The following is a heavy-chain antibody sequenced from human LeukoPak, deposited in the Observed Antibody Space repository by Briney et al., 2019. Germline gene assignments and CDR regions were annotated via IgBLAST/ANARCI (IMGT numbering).Heavy chain of an antibody. CDR3: ARIDAYYDFWSGYSAEYFQH. CDR1: GYSISSGYY. D-gene: IGHD3-3*01. CDR2: IYHSGST. V-gene: IGHV4-38-2*01. J-gene: IGHJ1*01. Sequence: SETLSLTCAVSGYSISSGYYWGWIRPPPGKGLEWIGIIYHSGSTYYNPSLKSRVTISVDTSKNQFSLKLSSVTAADTAVYYCARIDAYYDFWSGYSAEYFQHWGQGTLVTVSS.